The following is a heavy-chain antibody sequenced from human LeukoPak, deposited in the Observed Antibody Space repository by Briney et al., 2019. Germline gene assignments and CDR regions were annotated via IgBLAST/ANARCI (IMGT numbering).Heavy chain of an antibody. CDR3: ARVLAIGFGELFYYYYGMDV. J-gene: IGHJ6*02. Sequence: GRSLRLSCAASGFTFSSYGMHWVRQAPGKGLEWVAVIWYDGSNKYYADSVKGRFTISRDNSKNTLYLQMNSLRAEDTAVYYCARVLAIGFGELFYYYYGMDVWGQGTTVTVSS. CDR1: GFTFSSYG. CDR2: IWYDGSNK. V-gene: IGHV3-33*01. D-gene: IGHD3-10*01.